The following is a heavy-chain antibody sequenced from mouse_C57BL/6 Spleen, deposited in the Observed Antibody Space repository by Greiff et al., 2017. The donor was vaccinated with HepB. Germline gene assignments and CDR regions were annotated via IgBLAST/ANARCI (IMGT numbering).Heavy chain of an antibody. Sequence: VHVKQSVAELVRPGASVKLSCTASGFNIKNTYMHWVKQRPEQGLEWIGRIDPANGNTKYAPKFQGKATITADTSSNTAYLQLSSLTSEDTAIYYCARAGYDYDGDYYAMDYGGQGTSVTVSS. CDR3: ARAGYDYDGDYYAMDY. D-gene: IGHD2-4*01. V-gene: IGHV14-3*01. J-gene: IGHJ4*01. CDR2: IDPANGNT. CDR1: GFNIKNTY.